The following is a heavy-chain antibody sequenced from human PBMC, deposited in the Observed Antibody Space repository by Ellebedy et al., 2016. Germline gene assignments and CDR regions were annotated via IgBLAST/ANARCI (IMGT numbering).Heavy chain of an antibody. J-gene: IGHJ6*02. D-gene: IGHD5-12*01. V-gene: IGHV4-59*01. Sequence: GSLRLXCTVSGGSISSYYWSWIRQPPGKGLEWIGYIYYSGSTNYNPSLKSRVTISVDTSKNQFSLKLSSVTAADTAVYYCARVDSGYDYYYYYGMDVWGQGTTVTVSS. CDR2: IYYSGST. CDR3: ARVDSGYDYYYYYGMDV. CDR1: GGSISSYY.